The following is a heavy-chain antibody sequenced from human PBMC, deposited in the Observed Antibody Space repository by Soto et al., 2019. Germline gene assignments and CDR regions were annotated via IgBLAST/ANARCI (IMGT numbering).Heavy chain of an antibody. CDR2: INPNSGGT. CDR1: GYTFTGYY. Sequence: ASVKVSCKASGYTFTGYYMHWVRQAPGQGLEWMGWINPNSGGTNYAQKFQGWVTMTRDTSISTAYMELSRLRSDDTAVYYCARDLVVVPAAIFGIGYYYYYYGMDVWGQGTTVTVSS. V-gene: IGHV1-2*04. J-gene: IGHJ6*02. CDR3: ARDLVVVPAAIFGIGYYYYYYGMDV. D-gene: IGHD2-2*01.